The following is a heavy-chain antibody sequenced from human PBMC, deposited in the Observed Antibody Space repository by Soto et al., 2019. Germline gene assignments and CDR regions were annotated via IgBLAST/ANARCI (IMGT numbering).Heavy chain of an antibody. Sequence: QVQLVQSGAEVKKPGASVKVSCKASGYTFTAYYMHWVRQAPGQGLEWMGWINPNSGGSNYAQKFQGRVTMTRDTSIGTAYMELGRLTSDDTALYFCARESRCTNGACYLFDHWGQGTLVTVSS. CDR1: GYTFTAYY. CDR2: INPNSGGS. J-gene: IGHJ5*02. D-gene: IGHD2-8*01. V-gene: IGHV1-2*02. CDR3: ARESRCTNGACYLFDH.